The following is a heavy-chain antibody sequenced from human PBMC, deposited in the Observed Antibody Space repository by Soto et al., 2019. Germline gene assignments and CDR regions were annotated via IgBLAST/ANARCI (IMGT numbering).Heavy chain of an antibody. CDR2: DSGDIGNT. J-gene: IGHJ3*02. V-gene: IGHV1-18*01. CDR3: ARGYYDSNGYFDAFDI. Sequence: QVQLLQSGDEVHKPGASVRVSCQASGYVFTSYGITWERQAPGQGLEWMGWDSGDIGNTRSAQKLQGRVTMTTDTSTRTAYMELRSLRSDDTAVYYCARGYYDSNGYFDAFDIWGQGTMFIVSS. CDR1: GYVFTSYG. D-gene: IGHD3-22*01.